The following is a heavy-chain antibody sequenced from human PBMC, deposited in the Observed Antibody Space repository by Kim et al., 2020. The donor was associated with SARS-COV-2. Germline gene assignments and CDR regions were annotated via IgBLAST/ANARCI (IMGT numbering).Heavy chain of an antibody. CDR2: IYSGGST. J-gene: IGHJ4*02. Sequence: GGSLRLSCAASGFTVSSNYMSWVRQAPRKGLEWVSVIYSGGSTYYADSVKGRFTISRDNSKNTLYLQMNSLRAEDTAVYYCARDYGDFYFDYWGQGTLVTVSS. CDR1: GFTVSSNY. V-gene: IGHV3-66*01. CDR3: ARDYGDFYFDY. D-gene: IGHD4-17*01.